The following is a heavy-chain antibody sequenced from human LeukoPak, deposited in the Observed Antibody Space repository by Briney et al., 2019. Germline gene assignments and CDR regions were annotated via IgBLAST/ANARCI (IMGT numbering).Heavy chain of an antibody. CDR1: GFTFSSYS. CDR3: AGEYYYDSSGYTYYYYGMDV. Sequence: GGSLRLSCAASGFTFSSYSMTWVRQAPGKGLEWVSSISSSSSYIYYADSVKGRFTISRDNAKNSLYLQMNSLRAEDTAVYYCAGEYYYDSSGYTYYYYGMDVWGQGTTVTVSS. J-gene: IGHJ6*02. CDR2: ISSSSSYI. D-gene: IGHD3-22*01. V-gene: IGHV3-21*01.